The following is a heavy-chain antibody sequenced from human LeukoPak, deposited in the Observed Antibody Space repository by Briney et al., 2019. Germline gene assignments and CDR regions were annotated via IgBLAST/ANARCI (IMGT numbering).Heavy chain of an antibody. Sequence: ASVKVSCKASGYTFTSYYMHWVRQAPGQGLEWMGIINPSGGSASYAQKFQGRVTMTRDTSTSTVYMELSSLRSEDTAVYYCARETRSYGAFDYWGQGTLVTVSS. J-gene: IGHJ4*02. CDR2: INPSGGSA. D-gene: IGHD4-17*01. V-gene: IGHV1-46*01. CDR3: ARETRSYGAFDY. CDR1: GYTFTSYY.